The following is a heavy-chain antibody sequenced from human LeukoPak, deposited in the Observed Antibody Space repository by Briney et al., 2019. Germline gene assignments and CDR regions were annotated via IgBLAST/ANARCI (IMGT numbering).Heavy chain of an antibody. CDR1: GGTFSSYA. Sequence: SVKVSCKASGGTFSSYAISWVRQAPGQGLEWMGGIIPIFGTANYAQKFQGRVTITTDESTSTAYMELSSLRSEDTAVYYCARDWSLYSRTEAYWGQGTLVTVSS. D-gene: IGHD6-13*01. CDR3: ARDWSLYSRTEAY. V-gene: IGHV1-69*05. CDR2: IIPIFGTA. J-gene: IGHJ4*02.